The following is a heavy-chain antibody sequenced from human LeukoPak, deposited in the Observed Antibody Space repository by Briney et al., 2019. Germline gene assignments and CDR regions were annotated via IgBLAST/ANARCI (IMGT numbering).Heavy chain of an antibody. D-gene: IGHD3-3*01. V-gene: IGHV3-30*02. CDR2: IRYDGSNK. CDR1: GFTSTTAW. Sequence: GGSLRLSCAISGFTSTTAWMTWVRQAPGKGLEWVAFIRYDGSNKYYADSVKGRFTISRDNSKNTLYLQMNSLRAEDTAVYYCAKDSGLGFLEWLSHFDYWGQGTLVTVSS. CDR3: AKDSGLGFLEWLSHFDY. J-gene: IGHJ4*02.